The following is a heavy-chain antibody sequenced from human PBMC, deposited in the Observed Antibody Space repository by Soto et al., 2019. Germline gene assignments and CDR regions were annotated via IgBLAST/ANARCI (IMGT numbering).Heavy chain of an antibody. CDR1: GFTFSSYA. CDR3: ARRQQEYYYYMDV. D-gene: IGHD6-13*01. V-gene: IGHV3-64*01. Sequence: PGGSLRLSCAASGFTFSSYAMHWFRQAPGKGLEYVSAISSNGGSTYYANSVKGRFTISRDNSKNTLYLQMGSLRAEDMAVYYCARRQQEYYYYMDVWGKGTTVTVSS. CDR2: ISSNGGST. J-gene: IGHJ6*03.